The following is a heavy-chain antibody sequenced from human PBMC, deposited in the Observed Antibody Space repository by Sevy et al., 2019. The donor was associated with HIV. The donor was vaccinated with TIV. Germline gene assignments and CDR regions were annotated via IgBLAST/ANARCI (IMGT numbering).Heavy chain of an antibody. D-gene: IGHD1-26*01. CDR3: AKDISGATKDYYYGMDV. CDR2: ISWNSGSI. V-gene: IGHV3-9*01. Sequence: SLRLSCAASGFTFDDYAMHWVRQAPGKGLEWVSGISWNSGSIGYADSVKGRFTISRDNAKNSLYQQMNSLRAEDTALYYCAKDISGATKDYYYGMDVWGQGTTVTVSS. CDR1: GFTFDDYA. J-gene: IGHJ6*02.